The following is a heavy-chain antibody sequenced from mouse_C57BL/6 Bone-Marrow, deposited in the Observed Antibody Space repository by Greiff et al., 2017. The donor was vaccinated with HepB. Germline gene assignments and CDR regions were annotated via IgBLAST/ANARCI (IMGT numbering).Heavy chain of an antibody. J-gene: IGHJ4*01. Sequence: VKDRFTISRDDSESMRYLQMNNLKTEDTAMYYCVRPFTPGAMDYWGQGTPVTVSS. V-gene: IGHV10-1*01. CDR3: VRPFTPGAMDY.